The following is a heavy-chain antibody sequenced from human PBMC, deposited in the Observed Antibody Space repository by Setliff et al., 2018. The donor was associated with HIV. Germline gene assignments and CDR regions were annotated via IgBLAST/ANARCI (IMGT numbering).Heavy chain of an antibody. CDR2: IYSSGNT. D-gene: IGHD1-7*01. V-gene: IGHV4-4*09. Sequence: SETLSLTCTVSGGSISGYFWSWIRQPQGKRLEWIGYIYSSGNTDYNSSLKTRATISLDTSRKQFSLRLSSVTATDTAFYYCARHPNEEAQRNYKFDSWGQGTLVTVS. CDR3: ARHPNEEAQRNYKFDS. J-gene: IGHJ4*02. CDR1: GGSISGYF.